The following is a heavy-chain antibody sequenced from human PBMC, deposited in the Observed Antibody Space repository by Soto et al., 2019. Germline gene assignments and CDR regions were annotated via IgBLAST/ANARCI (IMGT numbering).Heavy chain of an antibody. D-gene: IGHD3-10*01. CDR2: IIPVTDTP. J-gene: IGHJ5*02. Sequence: QVQLVQSGPEVKKPGSSVKVSCKVSGGTFSSHAINWLRQAPGQGLEWMGVIIPVTDTPNNAEKFQGRVTITADKSTTTVYMELSSLTFDDTAVYFCARGNKGPGHYGPGSQGWYGPWGQGTPVTVSS. V-gene: IGHV1-69*06. CDR1: GGTFSSHA. CDR3: ARGNKGPGHYGPGSQGWYGP.